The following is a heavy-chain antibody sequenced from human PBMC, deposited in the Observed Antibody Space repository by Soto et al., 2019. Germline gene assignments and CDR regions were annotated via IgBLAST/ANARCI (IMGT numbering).Heavy chain of an antibody. CDR2: IYNGGST. Sequence: VQLVETGGGLIQPGGSLRLSCAASGFTVSNNYMSWVRQTPGKGLEWVSVIYNGGSTYYADSVKGRFTISRDSSRNTLYLQMNSLRAEDTALYYCARHEATGPYYYQMDVWGQGTTVTVSS. J-gene: IGHJ6*02. D-gene: IGHD3-9*01. CDR1: GFTVSNNY. CDR3: ARHEATGPYYYQMDV. V-gene: IGHV3-53*02.